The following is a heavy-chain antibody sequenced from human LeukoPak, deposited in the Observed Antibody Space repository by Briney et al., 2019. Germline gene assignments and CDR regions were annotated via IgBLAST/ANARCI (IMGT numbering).Heavy chain of an antibody. CDR1: TDSLSGHY. Sequence: SDTLSLTCTVSTDSLSGHYWSWLRQPPGKGLGGLAYIYSSGTTNYNPSLNSRVTISLDASKSQFSLNLTSVTAADTAVYYCARGGDGYNYVDYWGQGTLVTVSS. CDR3: ARGGDGYNYVDY. V-gene: IGHV4-59*11. J-gene: IGHJ4*02. D-gene: IGHD5-24*01. CDR2: IYSSGTT.